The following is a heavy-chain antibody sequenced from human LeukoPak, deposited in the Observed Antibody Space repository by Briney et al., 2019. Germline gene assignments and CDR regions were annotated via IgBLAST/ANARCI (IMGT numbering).Heavy chain of an antibody. CDR2: IVVGSGNT. Sequence: SVKVSCKASGSAFTSSAMQWVRQARGQRLQSIRWIVVGSGNTNYAQKFQERVTITRDMSTSTAYMELSSLRSEDTAVYYCAAYYYDSSGQYYFDYWGQGTLVTVSS. J-gene: IGHJ4*02. CDR1: GSAFTSSA. V-gene: IGHV1-58*02. D-gene: IGHD3-22*01. CDR3: AAYYYDSSGQYYFDY.